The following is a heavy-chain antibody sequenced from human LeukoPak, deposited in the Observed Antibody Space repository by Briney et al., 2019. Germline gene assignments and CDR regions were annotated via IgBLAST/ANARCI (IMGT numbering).Heavy chain of an antibody. V-gene: IGHV4-34*01. CDR2: INHSGST. CDR1: GGSFSGYY. CDR3: ARGRKSIAARFGAFDI. D-gene: IGHD6-6*01. Sequence: SQTLSLTCAVYGGSFSGYYWSWIRQPPGKGLEWIGEINHSGSTNYNPSLKSRVTISVDTSKNQFSLKLSSVTAADTAVYYCARGRKSIAARFGAFDIWGQGTMVTVSS. J-gene: IGHJ3*02.